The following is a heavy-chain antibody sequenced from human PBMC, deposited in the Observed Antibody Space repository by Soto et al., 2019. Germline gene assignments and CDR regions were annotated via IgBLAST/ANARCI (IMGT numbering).Heavy chain of an antibody. CDR1: GFSLSTGGMC. V-gene: IGHV2-70*01. Sequence: SGLTLVNPTQTLTLTCTFSGFSLSTGGMCVSWIRQPPGKALEWLALIDWDDDKYYSTSLKTRLTISKDTSKNQVVLTMTNMDPVGTATYYCARIVVVPAAMGAYYYYGMDVWGQGTTVTV. CDR3: ARIVVVPAAMGAYYYYGMDV. D-gene: IGHD2-2*01. J-gene: IGHJ6*02. CDR2: IDWDDDK.